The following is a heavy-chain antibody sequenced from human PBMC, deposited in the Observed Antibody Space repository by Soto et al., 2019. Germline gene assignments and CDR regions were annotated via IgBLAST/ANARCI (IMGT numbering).Heavy chain of an antibody. D-gene: IGHD5-12*01. CDR3: ARSRSGYDFGSRNYFDY. CDR1: GASVSSDTYY. Sequence: SETLSLTCSVSGASVSSDTYYWSWIRQTPGKGLEWIGFIYYEGRTNYNPSLKSRVTFSVDTSKNYFSLTLTSVTAADTAVYYCARSRSGYDFGSRNYFDYWGQGSLVTVSS. CDR2: IYYEGRT. V-gene: IGHV4-61*03. J-gene: IGHJ4*02.